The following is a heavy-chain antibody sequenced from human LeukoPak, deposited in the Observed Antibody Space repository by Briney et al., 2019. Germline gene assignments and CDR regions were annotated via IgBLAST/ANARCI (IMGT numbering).Heavy chain of an antibody. D-gene: IGHD5-18*01. CDR1: GFTLSSNY. Sequence: PGGSLRLSCAASGFTLSSNYMSWVRQAPGKGLEWVSVIYSGGSTYYPDSVKGRFTISRDNSKNTLYLQMNSLRAEDTAVYYCARERTAMVTGFDYWGQGTLVTVSS. CDR3: ARERTAMVTGFDY. V-gene: IGHV3-66*01. J-gene: IGHJ4*02. CDR2: IYSGGST.